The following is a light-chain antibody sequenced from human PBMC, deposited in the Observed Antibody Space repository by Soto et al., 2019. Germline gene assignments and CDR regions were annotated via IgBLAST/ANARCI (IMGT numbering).Light chain of an antibody. CDR1: QGVGKNY. CDR3: QLYGTSLT. Sequence: EIVLTQSPATLSLSPGERATLSCRASQGVGKNYLAWYQQIPGLAPRLLIYDVSNRATGIPDRFSGSGSGTDFTLTISRLEPEDFAVYYRQLYGTSLTFGGGTNVDI. J-gene: IGKJ4*01. CDR2: DVS. V-gene: IGKV3D-20*01.